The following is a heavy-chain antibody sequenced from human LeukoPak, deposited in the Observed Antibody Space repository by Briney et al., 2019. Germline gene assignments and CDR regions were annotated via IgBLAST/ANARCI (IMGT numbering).Heavy chain of an antibody. Sequence: GGSLRLSCAASGFTFSSYWMHWVRQAPGKGLVWVSRINSDGSSTSYADSVKGRFTISRDNAKNTLYLQMNSQRAEDTAVYYCASAYYDFWSGHNDAFDIWGQGTMVTVSS. V-gene: IGHV3-74*01. CDR1: GFTFSSYW. CDR2: INSDGSST. CDR3: ASAYYDFWSGHNDAFDI. D-gene: IGHD3-3*01. J-gene: IGHJ3*02.